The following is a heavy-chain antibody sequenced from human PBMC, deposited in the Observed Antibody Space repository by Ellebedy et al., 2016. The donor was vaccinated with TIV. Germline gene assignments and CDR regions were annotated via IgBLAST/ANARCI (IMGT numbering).Heavy chain of an antibody. Sequence: GGSLRLSCAASGFTFSDYYMIWIRQAPGKGLEWVSYISSSGSTIYYADSVKGRFTISRDNAKNSLSLQMNSLRAEDTAVYYCARDARFIDQQHNWFDPWGQGTLVTVSS. CDR2: ISSSGSTI. J-gene: IGHJ5*02. D-gene: IGHD2-2*01. V-gene: IGHV3-11*01. CDR3: ARDARFIDQQHNWFDP. CDR1: GFTFSDYY.